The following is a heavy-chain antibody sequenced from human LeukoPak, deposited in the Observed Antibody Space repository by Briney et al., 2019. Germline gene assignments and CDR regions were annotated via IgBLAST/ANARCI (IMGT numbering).Heavy chain of an antibody. CDR2: IYPGDSDT. V-gene: IGHV5-51*01. CDR3: ARRITMVRGVSNWFDP. J-gene: IGHJ5*02. CDR1: GYSFTSYW. Sequence: GESLKISCKGSGYSFTSYWIGWVRQMPGKGLEWMWIIYPGDSDTRYSPSFQGQVTISADKSISTACLQWSSLKASDTAMYYCARRITMVRGVSNWFDPWGQGTLVTVFS. D-gene: IGHD3-10*01.